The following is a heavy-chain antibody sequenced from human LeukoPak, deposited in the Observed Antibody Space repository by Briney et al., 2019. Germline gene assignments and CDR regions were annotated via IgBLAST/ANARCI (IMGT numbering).Heavy chain of an antibody. D-gene: IGHD1-20*01. CDR1: GGTFSSYA. CDR2: IIPIFGTA. J-gene: IGHJ3*02. V-gene: IGHV1-69*05. Sequence: ASVKVSCKASGGTFSSYAISWVRQAPGQGLEWMGGIIPIFGTANYAQKFQGRVTITTDESTSTAYMELSSLRSEDTAVYYCARDLSRYNWNDPLIGAFDIWGQGTMVTVSS. CDR3: ARDLSRYNWNDPLIGAFDI.